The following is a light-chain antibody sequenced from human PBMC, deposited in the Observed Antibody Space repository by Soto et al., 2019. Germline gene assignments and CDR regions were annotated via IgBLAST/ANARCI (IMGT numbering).Light chain of an antibody. CDR1: SSDVGSYNL. CDR3: CSYAGSSTL. V-gene: IGLV2-23*02. J-gene: IGLJ1*01. CDR2: EVS. Sequence: HSALTQPASVSGSPGQSITISCTGTSSDVGSYNLVSWYQQHPGKAPKLMIYEVSKRPSGVSNRFSGSKSGNTASLTISGLQAEDEADYYCCSYAGSSTLFGTGTKLTVL.